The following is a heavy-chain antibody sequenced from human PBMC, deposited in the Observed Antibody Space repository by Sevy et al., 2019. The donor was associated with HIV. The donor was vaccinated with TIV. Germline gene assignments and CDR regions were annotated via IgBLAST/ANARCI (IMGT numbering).Heavy chain of an antibody. CDR3: AGPDATGGMDV. CDR1: GFMFSSYS. V-gene: IGHV3-21*01. Sequence: GGSLRLSCAASGFMFSSYSMNWVRQAPGKGLEWVSSISSDSNYIYYADSVKGRFTISRDNAKNSLYLQMNSLEAGDTAVYYCAGPDATGGMDVWGQGSTVTVSS. J-gene: IGHJ6*02. CDR2: ISSDSNYI.